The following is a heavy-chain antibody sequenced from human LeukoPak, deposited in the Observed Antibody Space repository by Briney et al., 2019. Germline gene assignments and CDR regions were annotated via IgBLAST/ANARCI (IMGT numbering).Heavy chain of an antibody. Sequence: GGSLRLSCAASGFTFGDYYMSWIRQAPGKGLEWVSYVSGSGSTIYYADSVEGRFTISRANAKNSLSLQMNGLRAEDTAVYYCAKSWRYYDSSNYYAFDIWGQGTMVTVSS. V-gene: IGHV3-11*01. CDR2: VSGSGSTI. D-gene: IGHD3-22*01. CDR3: AKSWRYYDSSNYYAFDI. CDR1: GFTFGDYY. J-gene: IGHJ3*02.